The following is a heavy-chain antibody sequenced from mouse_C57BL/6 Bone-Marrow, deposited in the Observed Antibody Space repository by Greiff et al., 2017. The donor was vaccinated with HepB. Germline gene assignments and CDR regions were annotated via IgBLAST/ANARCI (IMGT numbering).Heavy chain of an antibody. D-gene: IGHD2-4*01. Sequence: VQLKQSGPELVKPGASVKMSCKASGYTFTDYNMHWVKQSHGKSLEWIGYINPNNGGTSYNQKFKGKATLTVNKSSSTAYMELRSLTSEDSAVYYCVYYDYDEGFAYWGQGTLVTVSA. CDR2: INPNNGGT. CDR3: VYYDYDEGFAY. V-gene: IGHV1-22*01. CDR1: GYTFTDYN. J-gene: IGHJ3*01.